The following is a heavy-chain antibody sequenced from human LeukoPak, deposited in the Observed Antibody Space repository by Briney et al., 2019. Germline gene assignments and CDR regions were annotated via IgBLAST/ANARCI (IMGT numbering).Heavy chain of an antibody. Sequence: GASVKVSCKASGGTFSSYAISWVRQAPGQGLEWMGGIIPILGIANYAQKFQGRVTITADKSTSTAYMELSSLRSEDTAVYYCARGRRPSIAALRDYYYYYMDVWGKGTTVTVSS. J-gene: IGHJ6*03. D-gene: IGHD6-6*01. CDR3: ARGRRPSIAALRDYYYYYMDV. CDR1: GGTFSSYA. CDR2: IIPILGIA. V-gene: IGHV1-69*10.